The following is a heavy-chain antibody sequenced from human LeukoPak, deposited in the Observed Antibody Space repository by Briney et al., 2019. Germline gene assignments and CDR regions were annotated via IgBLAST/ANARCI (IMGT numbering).Heavy chain of an antibody. V-gene: IGHV4-39*07. CDR3: ARDSEGLDAFDI. Sequence: PSETLSLTCTVSGDSISSSSYYWDWIRQPPGMGLEWIGSIYYSGSTYYSPSLKSRVSISVDTSTNQFSLKLSSVTAADTAVYYCARDSEGLDAFDIWGQGTMVTVSS. CDR2: IYYSGST. D-gene: IGHD1-14*01. CDR1: GDSISSSSYY. J-gene: IGHJ3*02.